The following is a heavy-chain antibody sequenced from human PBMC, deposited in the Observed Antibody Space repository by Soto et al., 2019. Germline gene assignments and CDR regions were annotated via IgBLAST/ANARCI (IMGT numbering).Heavy chain of an antibody. V-gene: IGHV2-5*02. CDR3: AHRQRRYSSRADWFDP. CDR2: IYWDDDK. CDR1: GFSLSTSGVG. Sequence: QITLKESGPTLVKPTQTLTLTCTFSGFSLSTSGVGVGWIRQPPGKALEWLALIYWDDDKRYSPSLKSRLTFTKDTSKNQVVLTMTNMDPVDTATYYCAHRQRRYSSRADWFDPWRQGALVTVSS. D-gene: IGHD6-13*01. J-gene: IGHJ5*02.